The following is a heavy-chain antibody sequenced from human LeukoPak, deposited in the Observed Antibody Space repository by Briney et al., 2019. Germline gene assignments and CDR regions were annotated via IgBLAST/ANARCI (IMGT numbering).Heavy chain of an antibody. J-gene: IGHJ1*01. CDR2: INWNGDSA. D-gene: IGHD1-26*01. Sequence: GSLRLSCAASGFTFDDYGMSWVRQAPGKGLEWVSGINWNGDSAGYADSVKGRFTISRDNRKNSLHLQMNSLRAEDTAFYYCARDRGGRYMYLQHWGQGTLVTVSS. V-gene: IGHV3-20*04. CDR3: ARDRGGRYMYLQH. CDR1: GFTFDDYG.